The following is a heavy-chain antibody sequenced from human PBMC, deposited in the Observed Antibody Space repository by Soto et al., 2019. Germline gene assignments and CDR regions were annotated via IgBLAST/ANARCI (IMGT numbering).Heavy chain of an antibody. J-gene: IGHJ6*02. D-gene: IGHD6-13*01. Sequence: QLQLQESGPGLVKPSETLSLSCTVSGGSITSSFYLGWISQPPGKGLEWIGSIYGTGNTYYNPSLKGRFTISADTSKNQFSLTLISVTAADTAVYYCRSSSRYSTDVWGQGATVTGSS. CDR2: IYGTGNT. V-gene: IGHV4-39*01. CDR3: RSSSRYSTDV. CDR1: GGSITSSFY.